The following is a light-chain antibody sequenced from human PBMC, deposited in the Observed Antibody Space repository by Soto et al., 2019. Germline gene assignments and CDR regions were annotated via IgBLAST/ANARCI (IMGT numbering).Light chain of an antibody. V-gene: IGKV3D-15*01. Sequence: EIVVTQSPDTLSVSPGERAALSCRTSQSVSSALAWYQKKPGQAPRLLIYGASNRASGIPARFSGSESGTEFTLTISSLQSEDFAVYYCHHCSSWPPYTFGQGTKREIK. CDR3: HHCSSWPPYT. CDR2: GAS. CDR1: QSVSSA. J-gene: IGKJ2*01.